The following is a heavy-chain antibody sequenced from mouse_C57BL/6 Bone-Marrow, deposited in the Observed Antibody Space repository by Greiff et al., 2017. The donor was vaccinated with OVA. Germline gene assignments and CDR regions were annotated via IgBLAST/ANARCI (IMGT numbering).Heavy chain of an antibody. Sequence: EVKLVESGGGLVKPGGSLKLSCAASGFTFSDYGMHWFRQAPEKGLEWVAYISSGSSTIYYADTVKGRFTISRDNAKNTLFLQMTSLRSEDTAMYYCARINYWYFDVWGTGTTVTVSS. J-gene: IGHJ1*03. V-gene: IGHV5-17*01. CDR2: ISSGSSTI. CDR3: ARINYWYFDV. CDR1: GFTFSDYG.